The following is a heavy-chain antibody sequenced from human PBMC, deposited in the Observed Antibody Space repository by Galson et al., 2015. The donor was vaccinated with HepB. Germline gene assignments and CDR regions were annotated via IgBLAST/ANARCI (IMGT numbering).Heavy chain of an antibody. V-gene: IGHV5-51*03. CDR2: IFPGDSNT. J-gene: IGHJ4*02. CDR1: GYSFTTFW. D-gene: IGHD1-1*01. Sequence: QSGAEVKKPGESLKISCKGSGYSFTTFWIGWVRQMPGKGLEWMGIIFPGDSNTKYSPSFQGQVTISADKSINTAYLQWSSLKASDTAIYYCARVPWLVIVKNDYFFDYWGQGTLVTVSS. CDR3: ARVPWLVIVKNDYFFDY.